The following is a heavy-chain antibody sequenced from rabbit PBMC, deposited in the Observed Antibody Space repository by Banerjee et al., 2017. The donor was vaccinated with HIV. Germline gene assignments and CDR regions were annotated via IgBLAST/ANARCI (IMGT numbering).Heavy chain of an antibody. D-gene: IGHD8-1*01. J-gene: IGHJ6*01. Sequence: LEESGGGLVKPGGTLTLTCPVSGFSFSSNWICWVRQAPGKGLEWIACIDTSDGDTDYANWPKGRFTISKASSTTVTLKMTSLTAADTATYFCARDTASSFSSYGMDLWGPGTLVTVS. CDR3: ARDTASSFSSYGMDL. CDR1: GFSFSSNW. CDR2: IDTSDGDT. V-gene: IGHV1S45*01.